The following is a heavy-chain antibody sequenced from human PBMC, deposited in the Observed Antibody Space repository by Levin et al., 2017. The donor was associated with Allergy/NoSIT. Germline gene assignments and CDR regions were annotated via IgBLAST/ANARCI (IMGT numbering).Heavy chain of an antibody. CDR2: AYYLGNT. V-gene: IGHV4-39*01. D-gene: IGHD1-1*01. CDR1: GGSVSDGLYH. J-gene: IGHJ4*02. Sequence: KASETLSLTCSVSGGSVSDGLYHWGWIRQPPGTGLEWIASAYYLGNTYYNPSLKSRVTISVDTSKNQFSLKVTSVTAADTAVYYCTRLANGIPSDNWGQGTLVTVSS. CDR3: TRLANGIPSDN.